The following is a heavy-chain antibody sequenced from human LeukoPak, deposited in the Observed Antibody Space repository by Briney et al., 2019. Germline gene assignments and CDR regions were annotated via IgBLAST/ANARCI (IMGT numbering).Heavy chain of an antibody. D-gene: IGHD3-3*01. Sequence: SETLSLTCAVYGESFSGHYWSWIRQPPGKGLEWIGEINHTGFTNYNPSLKSRVTILVDTSKSQISLKVSSVTAADTAVYYCARGHDFWSGYNPGDYCHYYMDVWGKGTTVTVSS. V-gene: IGHV4-34*01. CDR3: ARGHDFWSGYNPGDYCHYYMDV. CDR1: GESFSGHY. J-gene: IGHJ6*03. CDR2: INHTGFT.